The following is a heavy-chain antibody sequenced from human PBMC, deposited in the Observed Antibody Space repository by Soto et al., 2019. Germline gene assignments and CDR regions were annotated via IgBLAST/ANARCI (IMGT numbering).Heavy chain of an antibody. CDR1: GINVSSNY. D-gene: IGHD3-22*01. Sequence: GGSLSLSCGASGINVSSNYMSWVRQAPGKGLEWVSILYTAGDAYYADSVKGRFTISRDNSKNTLYLQMNRLRVEDSAVYYCARVGFYDSSAYFDYWGQGTLVTVSS. V-gene: IGHV3-66*01. CDR2: LYTAGDA. CDR3: ARVGFYDSSAYFDY. J-gene: IGHJ4*02.